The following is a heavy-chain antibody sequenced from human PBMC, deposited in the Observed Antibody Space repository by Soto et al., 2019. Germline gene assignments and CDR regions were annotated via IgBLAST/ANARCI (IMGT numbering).Heavy chain of an antibody. V-gene: IGHV1-8*01. D-gene: IGHD5-18*01. CDR1: GYIFTNND. CDR2: MNPGSGDT. J-gene: IGHJ5*02. Sequence: ASVKVSCKASGYIFTNNDVSWVRQATGQGLEWMGWMNPGSGDTGYAQKFQGRVTMTRNISIATAYMELSSLRADDTAIYYCARMASFGSLNWFDPWGQGTLVTVSS. CDR3: ARMASFGSLNWFDP.